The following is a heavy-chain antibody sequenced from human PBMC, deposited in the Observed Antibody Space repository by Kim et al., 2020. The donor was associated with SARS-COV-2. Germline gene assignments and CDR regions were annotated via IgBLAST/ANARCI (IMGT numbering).Heavy chain of an antibody. CDR3: AKEVRPPSLLDY. CDR1: GFTFSTYA. CDR2: ISSEGSRN. D-gene: IGHD6-25*01. Sequence: GGSLRLSCVASGFTFSTYAMHWVRQAPGRGLEWVSTISSEGSRNFYVDSVKGRFTISRDNSKNTLYLHMNSLRAEDTAIYYCAKEVRPPSLLDYWGQVTLVTVSS. J-gene: IGHJ4*02. V-gene: IGHV3-30*04.